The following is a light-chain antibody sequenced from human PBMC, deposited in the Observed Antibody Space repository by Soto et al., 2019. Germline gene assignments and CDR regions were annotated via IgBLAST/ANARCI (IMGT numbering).Light chain of an antibody. V-gene: IGLV2-23*01. CDR3: CSYAGSSTFA. Sequence: QSALTQPASVSGSPGQSITISCTGTSSDAGTYNLVSWYQQHPGKAPKLMIYEGSKRPSGVSDRFSGSKSGNTASLTISGLQAEDEADYYCCSYAGSSTFAFGGGTKVTVL. J-gene: IGLJ2*01. CDR1: SSDAGTYNL. CDR2: EGS.